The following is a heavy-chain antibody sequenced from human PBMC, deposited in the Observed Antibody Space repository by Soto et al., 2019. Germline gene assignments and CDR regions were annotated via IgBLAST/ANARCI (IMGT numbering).Heavy chain of an antibody. CDR3: GRGQSWRYPHRSGLDV. CDR2: IIPIFGTA. Sequence: QVQLLQSGAEVKKPGSSVKVSCKASGGTFSSYAISWVRQAPGQGLEWMGGIIPIFGTANYAQKFQGRVTITADKSTSTADMALRSLRSEDTAVYFCGRGQSWRYPHRSGLDVWGLGTTVTVSS. CDR1: GGTFSSYA. D-gene: IGHD1-26*01. J-gene: IGHJ6*02. V-gene: IGHV1-69*06.